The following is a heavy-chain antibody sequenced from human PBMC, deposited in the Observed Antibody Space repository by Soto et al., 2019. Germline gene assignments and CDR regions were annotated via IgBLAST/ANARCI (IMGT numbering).Heavy chain of an antibody. V-gene: IGHV5-51*01. CDR2: IYLDDSDI. Sequence: GESLKISCKASGYSSTPFWIGCVRQMPGKGLEWMGFIYLDDSDIRYSPSFQDQVTISADTSISTAYLQWGSLKASDTAMYYCASRKKTSDAFDIWGQGTMVTVSS. CDR3: ASRKKTSDAFDI. J-gene: IGHJ3*02. CDR1: GYSSTPFW. D-gene: IGHD1-1*01.